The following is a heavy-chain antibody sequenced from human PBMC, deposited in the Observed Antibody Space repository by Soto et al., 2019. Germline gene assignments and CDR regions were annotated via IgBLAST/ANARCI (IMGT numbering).Heavy chain of an antibody. CDR1: GFTFSSYS. CDR2: ISSSSSYI. D-gene: IGHD1-26*01. CDR3: ARGRPVSYSGSYWFDP. J-gene: IGHJ5*02. V-gene: IGHV3-21*01. Sequence: EVQLVESGGGLVKPGGSLRLSCAASGFTFSSYSMNWVRQAPGKGLEWVSSISSSSSYIYYADSVKGRFTISRDNAKNSLYRQMNSLRAEDTAVYYCARGRPVSYSGSYWFDPWGQGTLVTVSS.